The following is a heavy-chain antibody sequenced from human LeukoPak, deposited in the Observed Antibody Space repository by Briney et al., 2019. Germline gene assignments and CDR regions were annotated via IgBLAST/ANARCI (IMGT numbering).Heavy chain of an antibody. D-gene: IGHD5-24*01. CDR3: ARAPLDGNWFDP. V-gene: IGHV4-30-2*01. Sequence: SQTLSLTCAVSGGSISSGGYSWSCIRQPPGKGLEWIGYIYHSGSTYYNPSLKSRVTISVDRSKNQFSLKLSSVTAADTAVYYCARAPLDGNWFDPWGQGTLVTVSS. CDR2: IYHSGST. J-gene: IGHJ5*02. CDR1: GGSISSGGYS.